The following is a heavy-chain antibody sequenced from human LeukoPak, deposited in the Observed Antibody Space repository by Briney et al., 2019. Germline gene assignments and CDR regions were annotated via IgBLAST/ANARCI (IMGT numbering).Heavy chain of an antibody. V-gene: IGHV1-69*04. CDR2: IIPILGMA. Sequence: SVKVSCKASGGTFSSYAISWVRQAPGQGLEWMGRIIPILGMANYAQKFQGRVTITADKSTSTAYMELSSLRSEDTAVYYCARAPPGAMVRGVSKRDWFDPWGQGTLVTVSS. J-gene: IGHJ5*02. D-gene: IGHD3-10*01. CDR1: GGTFSSYA. CDR3: ARAPPGAMVRGVSKRDWFDP.